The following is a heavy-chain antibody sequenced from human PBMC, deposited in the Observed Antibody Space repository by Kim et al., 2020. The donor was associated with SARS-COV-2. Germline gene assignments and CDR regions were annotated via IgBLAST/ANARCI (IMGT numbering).Heavy chain of an antibody. CDR3: ARASPTGTTYYYYGMDV. V-gene: IGHV4-39*07. CDR2: IYYSGST. CDR1: GGSISSSSYY. J-gene: IGHJ6*02. D-gene: IGHD1-1*01. Sequence: SETLSLTCTVSGGSISSSSYYWGWIRQPPGKGLEWIGSIYYSGSTYYNPSLKSRVTISVDTSKNQFSLKLSSVTAADTAVYYCARASPTGTTYYYYGMDVWGQGTTVTVSS.